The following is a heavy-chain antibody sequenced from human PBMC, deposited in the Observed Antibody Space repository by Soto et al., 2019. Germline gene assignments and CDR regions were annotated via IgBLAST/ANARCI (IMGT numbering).Heavy chain of an antibody. CDR1: GFTFSSYG. Sequence: PGGSLRLSCAASGFTFSSYGMHWVRQAPGKGLEWVAVISYDGSNKYYADSVKGRFTISRDNSKNTLYLQMNSLRAEDTAVYYSAKETLRDGYNFSPYYFDYWGQGTLVTVSS. V-gene: IGHV3-30*18. CDR2: ISYDGSNK. J-gene: IGHJ4*02. CDR3: AKETLRDGYNFSPYYFDY. D-gene: IGHD5-12*01.